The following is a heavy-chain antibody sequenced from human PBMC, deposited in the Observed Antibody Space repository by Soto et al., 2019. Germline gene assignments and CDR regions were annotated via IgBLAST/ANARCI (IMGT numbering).Heavy chain of an antibody. CDR2: TYYRSKWYY. CDR3: ARKYSSSWPDALDI. Sequence: SQTLSLTCAISGDSVSSNSAAWNWIRQSPSRGLEWLGRTYYRSKWYYDYAVSVKSRITINPDTSKNQLSLHLNSVIPEDTAVYYCARKYSSSWPDALDICGQGTMVTVSS. V-gene: IGHV6-1*01. J-gene: IGHJ3*02. CDR1: GDSVSSNSAA. D-gene: IGHD6-13*01.